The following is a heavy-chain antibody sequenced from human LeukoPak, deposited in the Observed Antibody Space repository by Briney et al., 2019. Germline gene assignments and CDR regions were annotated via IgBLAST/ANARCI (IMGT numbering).Heavy chain of an antibody. CDR3: ARSDVAYDSSGYSIDY. CDR2: INPNSGGR. Sequence: ASVKVSCKASGYTFTGYYMRWVRQAPGQGLEWMGWINPNSGGRNYAQKFQGWVTMTRDTSISTAYMELSRLRSDDTAVYYCARSDVAYDSSGYSIDYWGQGTLVTVSS. V-gene: IGHV1-2*04. CDR1: GYTFTGYY. J-gene: IGHJ4*02. D-gene: IGHD3-22*01.